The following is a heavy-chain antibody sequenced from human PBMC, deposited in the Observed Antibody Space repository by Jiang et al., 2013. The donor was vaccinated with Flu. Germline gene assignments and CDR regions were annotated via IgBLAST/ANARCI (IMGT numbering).Heavy chain of an antibody. Sequence: KPSQTLSLTCAISGDSVSSINAAWHWLRQSPSRGLEWLGRTYHRSKWYFDYAESVRSRIVIDPDIAKNQLSLQLRSVTPEDSGVYYCVRDRRAIAVAGFEPWGQGTLVTVSS. CDR2: TYHRSKWYF. D-gene: IGHD6-19*01. V-gene: IGHV6-1*01. J-gene: IGHJ4*02. CDR1: GDSVSSINAA. CDR3: VRDRRAIAVAGFEP.